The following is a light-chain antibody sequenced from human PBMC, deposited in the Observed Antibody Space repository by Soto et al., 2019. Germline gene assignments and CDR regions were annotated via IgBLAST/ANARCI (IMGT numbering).Light chain of an antibody. CDR3: SSYTSSSTGV. V-gene: IGLV2-14*01. CDR1: SSDVGGYNY. Sequence: QSALTQPASVSGSPGQSITLSCTGTSSDVGGYNYVSWYQQHPGKDPKLMIYDVSNRPSGVSNRFSGSKSGNTASLTISWLQAEDEADYYCSSYTSSSTGVFGGGTKLTV. J-gene: IGLJ3*02. CDR2: DVS.